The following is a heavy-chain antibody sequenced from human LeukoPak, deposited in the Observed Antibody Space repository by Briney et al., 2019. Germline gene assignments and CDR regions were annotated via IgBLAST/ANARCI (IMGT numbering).Heavy chain of an antibody. Sequence: ASVKVSCKPSGYSFTDYYMHWVRQAPGQGLEWMGWINPNSGGTSSAQKFQGRVTMTRDTSITTVYMEVSWLTSDDTAIYYCARADRLHGGPYLVGPWGQGTLVTVSS. CDR2: INPNSGGT. CDR3: ARADRLHGGPYLVGP. CDR1: GYSFTDYY. D-gene: IGHD3-16*01. V-gene: IGHV1-2*02. J-gene: IGHJ5*02.